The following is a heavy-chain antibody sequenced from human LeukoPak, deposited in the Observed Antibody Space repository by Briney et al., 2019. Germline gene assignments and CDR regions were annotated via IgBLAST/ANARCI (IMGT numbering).Heavy chain of an antibody. CDR2: ITGRGGTT. CDR3: AKIQGYFDY. CDR1: GFTFSSYG. Sequence: GGSLRLSCAASGFTFSSYGMSWVRQAPGKGPQWVSAITGRGGTTYYADSVKGRFTISRDNSENTLYLQMNSLRAEDTAVYYCAKIQGYFDYWGQGNLVTVSS. J-gene: IGHJ4*02. V-gene: IGHV3-23*01.